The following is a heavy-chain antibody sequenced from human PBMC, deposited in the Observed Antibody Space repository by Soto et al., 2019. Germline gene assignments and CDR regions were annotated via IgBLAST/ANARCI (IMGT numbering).Heavy chain of an antibody. D-gene: IGHD3-16*01. Sequence: ASVKVSCKASGYTFTDYYMHWVRQAPGQGLEWMGWINPSSGGANYAQKFQGSVTMTRDTSISTAYMELSRLRFGDTAVYYCARDLKHDWGYATAFNIWGQGTLVTVSS. J-gene: IGHJ3*02. CDR3: ARDLKHDWGYATAFNI. CDR1: GYTFTDYY. V-gene: IGHV1-2*04. CDR2: INPSSGGA.